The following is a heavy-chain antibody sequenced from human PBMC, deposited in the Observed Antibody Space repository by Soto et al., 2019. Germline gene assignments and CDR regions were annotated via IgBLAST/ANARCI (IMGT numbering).Heavy chain of an antibody. CDR3: VRGGYSSGWLMVDY. CDR2: IQSDGSST. D-gene: IGHD6-19*01. V-gene: IGHV3-74*01. J-gene: IGHJ4*02. CDR1: GFMFSTYW. Sequence: EVQLVESGGGLVQPGGSLRLSCAASGFMFSTYWMHWVRQAPGKGLVWVSRIQSDGSSTNYADSVKGRFTISRDNAKITLYLQMNSLRAEDTAVYYCVRGGYSSGWLMVDYWGQGTLVTVSS.